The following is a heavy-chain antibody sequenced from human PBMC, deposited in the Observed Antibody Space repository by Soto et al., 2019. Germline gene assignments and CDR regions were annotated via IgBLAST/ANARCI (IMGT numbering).Heavy chain of an antibody. D-gene: IGHD3-3*01. CDR1: GYTFTSYA. CDR3: ARDFWSGPNPFDY. CDR2: INAGNGNT. V-gene: IGHV1-3*01. J-gene: IGHJ4*02. Sequence: GASVKVSCKASGYTFTSYAMHWVRQAPGQRLEWMGWINAGNGNTKYSQKFQGRVTITRDTSASTAYMELSSLRSEDTAVYYCARDFWSGPNPFDYWGQGTLVTVSS.